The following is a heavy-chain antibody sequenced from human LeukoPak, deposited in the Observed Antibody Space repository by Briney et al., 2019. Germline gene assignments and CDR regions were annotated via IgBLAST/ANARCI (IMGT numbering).Heavy chain of an antibody. J-gene: IGHJ4*02. Sequence: SETLSLTCTVSGGSISSYYWSWIRQPPGKGLEWIGCIYYSGSTNYNPSLKSRVTISVDTSKNQFSLKLSSVTAADTAVYYCARLRYGDYVTFDYWGQGTLVTVSS. V-gene: IGHV4-59*08. CDR2: IYYSGST. D-gene: IGHD4-17*01. CDR1: GGSISSYY. CDR3: ARLRYGDYVTFDY.